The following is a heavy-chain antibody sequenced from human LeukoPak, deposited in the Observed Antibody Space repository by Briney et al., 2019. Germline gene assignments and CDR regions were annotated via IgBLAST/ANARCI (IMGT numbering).Heavy chain of an antibody. CDR1: GFTFSDYY. D-gene: IGHD2-15*01. V-gene: IGHV3-11*01. Sequence: GGSLRLSCAASGFTFSDYYMSWIRQAPGKGLEWVSYISSFGSTIYYADSVKGRFTISRDNSKNTLYLQMNSLRAEDTAVYYCAKWGCSGGSCYPFDYWGQGTLVTVSS. CDR2: ISSFGSTI. CDR3: AKWGCSGGSCYPFDY. J-gene: IGHJ4*02.